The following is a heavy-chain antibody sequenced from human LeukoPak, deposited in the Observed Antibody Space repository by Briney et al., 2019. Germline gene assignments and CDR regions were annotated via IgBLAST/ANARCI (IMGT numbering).Heavy chain of an antibody. CDR3: ARHIFVFIGTYDAFDI. D-gene: IGHD1/OR15-1a*01. Sequence: WETLSLSCTVSGGSISSYYWSWIRQPPGKGLEWIGIIYYSGSTNYNPSLKSRVTISGDTSKNQLSLKRSSVTAADTAVYYCARHIFVFIGTYDAFDIWRQGTGIPVS. CDR2: IYYSGST. J-gene: IGHJ3*02. V-gene: IGHV4-59*08. CDR1: GGSISSYY.